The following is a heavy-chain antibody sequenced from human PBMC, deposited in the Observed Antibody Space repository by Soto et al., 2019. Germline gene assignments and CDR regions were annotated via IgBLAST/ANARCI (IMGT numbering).Heavy chain of an antibody. J-gene: IGHJ3*02. Sequence: GGSLRLSCAASGFTFSSYEMNWVRQAPGKGLEWVSYISSSGSTIYYADSVKGRFTISRDNAKNPLYLQMNSLRAEDTAVYYCALLPSQLLYCDAFDIWGQGTMVTVSS. CDR1: GFTFSSYE. CDR3: ALLPSQLLYCDAFDI. CDR2: ISSSGSTI. D-gene: IGHD2-2*02. V-gene: IGHV3-48*03.